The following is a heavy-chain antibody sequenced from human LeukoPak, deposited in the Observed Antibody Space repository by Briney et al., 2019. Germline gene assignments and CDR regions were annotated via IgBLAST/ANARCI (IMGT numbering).Heavy chain of an antibody. CDR1: GFPFSSYW. CDR3: ARERWTTFDY. Sequence: GGSLRLSCVASGFPFSSYWMTWVRQAPGKGLEWVANIKQDGSKKSYVDSVKGRFTISRDNAKNSLYLQMNSLRDEDTAVYYCARERWTTFDYWGQGTLVTVSS. J-gene: IGHJ4*02. CDR2: IKQDGSKK. D-gene: IGHD4-17*01. V-gene: IGHV3-7*01.